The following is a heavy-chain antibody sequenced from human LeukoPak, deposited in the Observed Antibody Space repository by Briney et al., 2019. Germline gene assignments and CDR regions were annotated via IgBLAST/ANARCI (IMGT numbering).Heavy chain of an antibody. Sequence: GRSLRLSCAASGFTFSSYATHWVRQAPGKGLEWVAVISYDGSNKYYADSVKSRFTISRDNSKNTLYLQMNSLRAEDTAVYYCATSARPEYYDFWSGYPQHYYYGMDVWGQGTTVTVSS. CDR2: ISYDGSNK. CDR1: GFTFSSYA. J-gene: IGHJ6*02. CDR3: ATSARPEYYDFWSGYPQHYYYGMDV. V-gene: IGHV3-30-3*01. D-gene: IGHD3-3*01.